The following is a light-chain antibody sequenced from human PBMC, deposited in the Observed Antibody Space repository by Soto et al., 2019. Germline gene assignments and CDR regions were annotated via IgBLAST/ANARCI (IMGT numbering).Light chain of an antibody. Sequence: QSVLTQPPSVSGAPGQRVTISCTGSSSNIGAIYDVQWYQQLPGAAPKLLIYGNTNRPSGVPDRFSGSKSGTSASLAITGLQAEDEADYYCQAYDYSLTASVFGGGTKLTVL. V-gene: IGLV1-40*01. J-gene: IGLJ3*02. CDR3: QAYDYSLTASV. CDR1: SSNIGAIYD. CDR2: GNT.